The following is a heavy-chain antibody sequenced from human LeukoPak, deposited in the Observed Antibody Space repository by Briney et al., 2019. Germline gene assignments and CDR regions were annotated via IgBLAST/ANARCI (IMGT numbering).Heavy chain of an antibody. Sequence: GGSLKLSCAASGFTFSGSAMHWVRQASGKGLEWVGRIGSKANSYATAYAASVKGRFTISRDDSKNTAYLQMNSLKTEDTAVYYCTRQPPAPLRGIWSVAEDGGAFDIWGQGTVVTVSS. CDR1: GFTFSGSA. J-gene: IGHJ3*02. CDR3: TRQPPAPLRGIWSVAEDGGAFDI. CDR2: IGSKANSYAT. D-gene: IGHD3-10*01. V-gene: IGHV3-73*01.